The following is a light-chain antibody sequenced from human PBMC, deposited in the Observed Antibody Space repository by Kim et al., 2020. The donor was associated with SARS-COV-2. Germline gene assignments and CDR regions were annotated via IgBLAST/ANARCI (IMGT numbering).Light chain of an antibody. J-gene: IGKJ1*01. CDR2: KAS. CDR1: QSVSSW. CDR3: QQYNSYPWT. Sequence: DIQMTQSPSTLSASVGDRVTITCRASQSVSSWLAWYQQKPGKAPNLLINKASSLESGVPSRFSGSGSGTEFTLTISSLQPDDFATYYCQQYNSYPWTFGQGTKVDIK. V-gene: IGKV1-5*03.